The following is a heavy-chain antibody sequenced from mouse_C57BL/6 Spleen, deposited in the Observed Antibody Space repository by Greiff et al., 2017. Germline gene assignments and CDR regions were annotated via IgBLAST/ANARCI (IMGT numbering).Heavy chain of an antibody. CDR2: IDPSDSYT. J-gene: IGHJ1*03. Sequence: QVQLQQPGAELVMPGASVKLSCKASGYTFTSYWMHWVKQRPGQGLEWIGEIDPSDSYTNYNQKFKGKSTLTVDKSSSTAYMQLSSLTSEDSAVYYCAQTVVAHGYFDVWGTGTTVTVSS. CDR3: AQTVVAHGYFDV. V-gene: IGHV1-69*01. CDR1: GYTFTSYW. D-gene: IGHD1-1*01.